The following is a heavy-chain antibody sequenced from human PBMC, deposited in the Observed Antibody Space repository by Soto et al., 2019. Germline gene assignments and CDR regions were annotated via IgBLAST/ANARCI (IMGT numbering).Heavy chain of an antibody. D-gene: IGHD3-16*02. V-gene: IGHV1-69*01. CDR2: IIPIFGTA. CDR1: GGTFSSYA. Sequence: QVQLVQSGAEVKKPGSSVKVSCKASGGTFSSYAISWVRQAPGQGLEWMGGIIPIFGTANYAQKFQGRVKMTADESTSTAYMELSSLRSEDTAVYYCASTILNSIGELSLSQYYYYGMDVWGQGTTVTVSS. CDR3: ASTILNSIGELSLSQYYYYGMDV. J-gene: IGHJ6*02.